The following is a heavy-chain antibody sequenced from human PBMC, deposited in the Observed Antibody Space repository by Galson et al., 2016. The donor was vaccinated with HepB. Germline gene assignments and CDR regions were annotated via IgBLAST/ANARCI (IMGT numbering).Heavy chain of an antibody. CDR3: AGHTRGQYDSGRYEFNY. CDR1: GFTFSGYG. J-gene: IGHJ4*02. CDR2: ISYDGHIK. Sequence: SLRLSCAASGFTFSGYGIHWVRQAPGKGLEWVAVISYDGHIKHYADSVKGRFTLSRDNSKNTLYLQMNSLRAEDTAVYFCAGHTRGQYDSGRYEFNYWGQGTLVTVSS. V-gene: IGHV3-30*03. D-gene: IGHD3-10*01.